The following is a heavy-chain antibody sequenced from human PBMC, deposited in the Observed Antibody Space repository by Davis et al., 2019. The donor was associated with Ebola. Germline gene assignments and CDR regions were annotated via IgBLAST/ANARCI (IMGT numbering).Heavy chain of an antibody. CDR2: ISSSSSTI. J-gene: IGHJ6*02. CDR1: GFTFSSYS. D-gene: IGHD6-6*01. V-gene: IGHV3-48*01. CDR3: ARDPEYSSSSTLFYYYYGMDV. Sequence: GESLKISCAASGFTFSSYSMNWVRQAPGKGLEWVSYISSSSSTIYYADSVKGRFTISRDNSKNTLYLQMNSLRAEDTAVYYCARDPEYSSSSTLFYYYYGMDVWGQGTTVTVSS.